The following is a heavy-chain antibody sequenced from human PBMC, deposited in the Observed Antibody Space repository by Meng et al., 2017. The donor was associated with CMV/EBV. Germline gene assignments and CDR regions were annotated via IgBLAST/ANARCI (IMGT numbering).Heavy chain of an antibody. CDR2: IIPIFGTA. D-gene: IGHD5-24*01. J-gene: IGHJ6*02. CDR1: GGTFSSYA. V-gene: IGHV1-69*05. Sequence: SVKVSCKASGGTFSSYAISWVRQAPGQGLEWMGGIIPIFGTANYAQKFQGRVTITTDESTSTAYMELGSLRSEDTAVYYCASRLQPYYGMDVWGQGTTVTVSS. CDR3: ASRLQPYYGMDV.